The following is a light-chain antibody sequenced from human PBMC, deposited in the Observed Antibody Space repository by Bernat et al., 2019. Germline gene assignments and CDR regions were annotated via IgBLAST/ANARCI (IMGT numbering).Light chain of an antibody. CDR3: SSYTSISTLV. Sequence: QSALTQPPSVSGSPGQSVTISCTGTSSDVGSYNRVSWYQQSPGTAPKLMIYELTNRPSGVPDRFPGSKSGNTASLTISGLQAEDEADYYCSSYTSISTLVFGGGTKLTVL. J-gene: IGLJ2*01. V-gene: IGLV2-18*02. CDR2: ELT. CDR1: SSDVGSYNR.